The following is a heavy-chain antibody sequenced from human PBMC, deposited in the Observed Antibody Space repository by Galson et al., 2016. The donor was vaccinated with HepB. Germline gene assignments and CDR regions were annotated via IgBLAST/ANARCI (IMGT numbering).Heavy chain of an antibody. Sequence: SLRLSCAASGFTFSSYTMHWVRQAPGKGLEWMAILSFDGRNNNYADSVKGRFTISRDNSKNTPYLQMNSLSAEDTAVYYCARDGGAYGGYVLYYIDYWGQGTLVTVSS. CDR3: ARDGGAYGGYVLYYIDY. CDR2: LSFDGRNN. V-gene: IGHV3-30*04. D-gene: IGHD4-17*01. CDR1: GFTFSSYT. J-gene: IGHJ4*02.